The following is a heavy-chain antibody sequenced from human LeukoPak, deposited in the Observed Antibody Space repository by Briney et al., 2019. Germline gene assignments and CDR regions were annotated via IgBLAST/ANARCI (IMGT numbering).Heavy chain of an antibody. CDR2: IRDSGEA. CDR3: ARDRAANQDWVEFDP. CDR1: GFTFSGSV. D-gene: IGHD3/OR15-3a*01. J-gene: IGHJ5*02. V-gene: IGHV3-66*03. Sequence: GGSLRLSCAASGFTFSGSVMHWVRQASGKGLEWVGLIRDSGEAFYADFARGRFAISRDESENTLYLQMNSLRVEDTAVYFCARDRAANQDWVEFDPWGQGTPVIVSS.